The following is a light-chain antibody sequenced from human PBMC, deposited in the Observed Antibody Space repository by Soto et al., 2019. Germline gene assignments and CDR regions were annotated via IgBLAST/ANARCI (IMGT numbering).Light chain of an antibody. J-gene: IGLJ2*01. CDR2: SNN. V-gene: IGLV1-44*01. Sequence: QSVLTQPPSASGTPGQRVTISCSGSSSNIGSNTVNWYQQLPGTAPKLLIYSNNQRPSGVPDRFSGSKSGTSASLAISGLQSEDEADYYCGAWDDSLNGVLFGGGTKLTVL. CDR3: GAWDDSLNGVL. CDR1: SSNIGSNT.